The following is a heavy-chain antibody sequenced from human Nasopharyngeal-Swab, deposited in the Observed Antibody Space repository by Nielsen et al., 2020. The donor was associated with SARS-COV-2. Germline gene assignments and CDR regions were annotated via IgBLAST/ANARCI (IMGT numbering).Heavy chain of an antibody. CDR1: GFTFSSYA. CDR3: ARDTGSSLQH. V-gene: IGHV3-30*04. CDR2: ISYDGSNK. J-gene: IGHJ1*01. Sequence: GETLKISCAASGFTFSSYAMHWVRQAPGKGLEWVAVISYDGSNKYYADSVKGRFTISRDNSKKTLYLQMNSLRAEDTAVYYCARDTGSSLQHWGQGTLVTVSS. D-gene: IGHD6-13*01.